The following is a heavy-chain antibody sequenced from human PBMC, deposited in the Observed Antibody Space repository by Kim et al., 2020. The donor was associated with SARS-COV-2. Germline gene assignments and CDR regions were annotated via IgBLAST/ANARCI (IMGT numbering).Heavy chain of an antibody. D-gene: IGHD6-19*01. Sequence: YHPSLQSRLTISVDTSKNQFSLKLSSVTDADTAIYYCAREGVGLLAGLDYWGQGALVIVSA. V-gene: IGHV4-31*02. J-gene: IGHJ4*02. CDR3: AREGVGLLAGLDY.